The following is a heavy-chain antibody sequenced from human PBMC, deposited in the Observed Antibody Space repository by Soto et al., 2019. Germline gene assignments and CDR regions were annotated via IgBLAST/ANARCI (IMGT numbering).Heavy chain of an antibody. J-gene: IGHJ4*02. V-gene: IGHV4-38-2*02. D-gene: IGHD2-2*01. CDR1: GCSITNSFY. CDR3: SRDPANLALALAYFDF. Sequence: SETLSLTCSVSGCSITNSFYWGWFRQSPEKGLEWIGSSSHTGRTTYNPSLKIRVSISVDTSKNQFSLTLTSVTAAATAVYYCSRDPANLALALAYFDFWGQGTLVTVSS. CDR2: SSHTGRT.